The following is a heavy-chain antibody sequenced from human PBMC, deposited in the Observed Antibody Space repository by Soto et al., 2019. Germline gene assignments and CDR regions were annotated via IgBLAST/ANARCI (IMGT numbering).Heavy chain of an antibody. CDR2: IIPILGIA. V-gene: IGHV1-69*02. Sequence: QVQLVQSGAEVKKPGSSVKVSCKASGGTFSSYTISWVRQAPGQGLEWMGRIIPILGIANYAQKFQGRVTITADKSTSTAYMEVSSLRSEDTAVYYCARGLDYYGSGSYGYWGQGTLVTVSS. CDR3: ARGLDYYGSGSYGY. CDR1: GGTFSSYT. D-gene: IGHD3-10*01. J-gene: IGHJ4*02.